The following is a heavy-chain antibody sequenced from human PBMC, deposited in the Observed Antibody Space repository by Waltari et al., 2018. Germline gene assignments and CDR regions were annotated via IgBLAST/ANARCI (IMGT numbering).Heavy chain of an antibody. J-gene: IGHJ4*02. D-gene: IGHD2-21*01. V-gene: IGHV3-48*01. CDR3: ARGSFRQGSGDTH. CDR2: ITSSSSAL. CDR1: GFSFNSYS. Sequence: EVQLVESGGGLVQPGGSLRLSCAGSGFSFNSYSMNWVRQAPGKGLEWISYITSSSSALYYADSVKGRFTISRDNAKNSLYLQMNSLRAEDTAVYYCARGSFRQGSGDTHWGQGTMVTVSS.